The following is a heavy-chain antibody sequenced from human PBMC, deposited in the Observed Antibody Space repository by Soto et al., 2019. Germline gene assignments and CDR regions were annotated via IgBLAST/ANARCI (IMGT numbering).Heavy chain of an antibody. V-gene: IGHV1-69*02. CDR1: GGTFSSYT. CDR3: ARGDYYDSSGLGDY. J-gene: IGHJ4*02. Sequence: QVQLVQSGAEVKKPGSSVKVSCKASGGTFSSYTISWVRQAPGQGLEWMGRIIPILGIANYAQKFQGRVTITADKSTSTAYMELRSMRSEDTAVYYCARGDYYDSSGLGDYWGQGTLVTVSS. CDR2: IIPILGIA. D-gene: IGHD3-22*01.